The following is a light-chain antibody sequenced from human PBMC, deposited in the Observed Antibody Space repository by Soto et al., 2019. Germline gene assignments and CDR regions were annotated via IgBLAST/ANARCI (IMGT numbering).Light chain of an antibody. J-gene: IGLJ3*02. CDR2: EVS. CDR1: SSDVGGFNY. CDR3: SSYAGNNNFRV. V-gene: IGLV2-8*01. Sequence: QSALTQPPSASGSPGQSVTISCTGTSSDVGGFNYVSWYQHHPGKAPELMIFEVSKRPSGVPDRFSGSKSGNTASLTVSGLQAEDEADYYCSSYAGNNNFRVFGGGTKLTVL.